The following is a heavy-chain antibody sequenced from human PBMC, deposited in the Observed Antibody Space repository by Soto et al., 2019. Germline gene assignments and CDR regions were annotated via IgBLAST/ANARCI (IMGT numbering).Heavy chain of an antibody. CDR3: ARDYYDSSGYQGSYGMDV. CDR2: IIPIFGTA. V-gene: IGHV1-69*01. D-gene: IGHD3-22*01. CDR1: GGTFSSYA. J-gene: IGHJ6*02. Sequence: QVQLVQSGAEVKKPGSSVKVSCKASGGTFSSYAISWVRQAPGQGLEWMGGIIPIFGTATYAQKFQGRVTITADESTSTAYMGLSSLRSEDTAVYYCARDYYDSSGYQGSYGMDVWGQGTTVTVSS.